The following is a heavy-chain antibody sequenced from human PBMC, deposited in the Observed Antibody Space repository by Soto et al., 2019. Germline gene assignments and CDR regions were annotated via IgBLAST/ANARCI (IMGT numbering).Heavy chain of an antibody. D-gene: IGHD5-12*01. V-gene: IGHV4-59*01. CDR1: GGSISNYY. J-gene: IGHJ3*02. CDR3: GRAVNSGYPDTFDI. CDR2: VYYSGST. Sequence: QVQLQESGPGLVRPSETLSLTCSVSGGSISNYYWNWIRQPPGKGLEWIGYVYYSGSTHFHPSLKSRVTVSVDTSKNLFSLTLSSVTAADAEIYYCGRAVNSGYPDTFDIWGQGTRVTVAS.